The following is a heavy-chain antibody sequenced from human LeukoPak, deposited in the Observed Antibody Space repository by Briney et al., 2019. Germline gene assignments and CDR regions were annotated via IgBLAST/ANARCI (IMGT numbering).Heavy chain of an antibody. D-gene: IGHD6-13*01. V-gene: IGHV3-21*01. J-gene: IGHJ5*02. CDR1: GFTFSSYS. Sequence: KAGGSLRLSCAASGFTFSSYSMNWVRQAPGKGLEWVSSISSSSSYIYYADSVKGRFTISRDNAKNSLYLQMNSLRAEDTAVYYCVGSSSWYEDWFDPWGQGTLVTVSS. CDR2: ISSSSSYI. CDR3: VGSSSWYEDWFDP.